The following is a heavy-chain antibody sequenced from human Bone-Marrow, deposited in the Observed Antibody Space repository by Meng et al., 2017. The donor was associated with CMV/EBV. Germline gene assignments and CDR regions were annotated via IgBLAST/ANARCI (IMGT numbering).Heavy chain of an antibody. CDR2: ISSTGIYT. V-gene: IGHV3-30*03. Sequence: GESLKISCAASGFPFGAYSFHWVRQSPDKGLEWLTFISSTGIYTFYANSVKGRFTVSRDNSKKTLYLQIDSLRPDDTGLYYCVRLRFDGDNNDALSVWGQGTIVTVSS. CDR3: VRLRFDGDNNDALSV. D-gene: IGHD1-1*01. CDR1: GFPFGAYS. J-gene: IGHJ3*01.